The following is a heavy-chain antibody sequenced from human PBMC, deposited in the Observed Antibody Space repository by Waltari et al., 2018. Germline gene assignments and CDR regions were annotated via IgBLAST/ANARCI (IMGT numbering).Heavy chain of an antibody. Sequence: QVQLQQWGAGLLKPSETLSLTCAVYGGSFSGYYWSWIRQPPGKGLEWIGEINHSGSTNSTPSLKSRVTISVDPSKNQFSLKLSSVTAADTAVYYCARARRITIFGVVIRGWFDPWGQGTLVTVSS. D-gene: IGHD3-3*01. CDR3: ARARRITIFGVVIRGWFDP. CDR1: GGSFSGYY. V-gene: IGHV4-34*01. J-gene: IGHJ5*02. CDR2: INHSGST.